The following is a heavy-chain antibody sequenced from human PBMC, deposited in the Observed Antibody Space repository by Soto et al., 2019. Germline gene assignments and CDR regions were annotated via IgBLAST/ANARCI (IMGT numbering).Heavy chain of an antibody. Sequence: ASVKVSCKASGYTFTSYGISWVRQAPGQGLEWMGWISAYNGNTNYAQKLQGRVTMTTDTSTSTAYMELRSLRSDDTAVYYCARAWDRYSSSSAVDYWGQGTLVTVSS. CDR1: GYTFTSYG. V-gene: IGHV1-18*01. CDR3: ARAWDRYSSSSAVDY. D-gene: IGHD6-6*01. J-gene: IGHJ4*02. CDR2: ISAYNGNT.